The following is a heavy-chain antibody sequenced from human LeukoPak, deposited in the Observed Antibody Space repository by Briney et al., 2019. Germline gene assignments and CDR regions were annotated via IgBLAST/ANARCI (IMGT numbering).Heavy chain of an antibody. D-gene: IGHD2-2*01. V-gene: IGHV3-33*01. Sequence: GGSLRLSCAASGFTFSSYGMYWVRQAPGKGLEWVAVIWYDGSNKYYADSVKGRFTISRDNSKNTLYLQMNSLRAEDTAVYYCARDRGAAALDYWGQGTLVTVSS. CDR3: ARDRGAAALDY. J-gene: IGHJ4*02. CDR1: GFTFSSYG. CDR2: IWYDGSNK.